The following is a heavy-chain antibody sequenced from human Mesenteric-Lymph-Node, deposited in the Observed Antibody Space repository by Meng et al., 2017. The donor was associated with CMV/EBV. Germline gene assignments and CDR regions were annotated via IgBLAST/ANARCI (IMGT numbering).Heavy chain of an antibody. D-gene: IGHD6-13*01. J-gene: IGHJ5*02. V-gene: IGHV4-61*01. CDR3: ATGRRSIGAVGSDDNWFDP. CDR1: GYSISSGYY. CDR2: IYSYSGTA. Sequence: SETLSLTCTVSGYSISSGYYWGWIRQPPGKGLEWIGYIYSYSGTAKYNPALKSRVTISLDTSLNQFSLKLSSVTAADTATYYCATGRRSIGAVGSDDNWFDPWGQGTLVTVSS.